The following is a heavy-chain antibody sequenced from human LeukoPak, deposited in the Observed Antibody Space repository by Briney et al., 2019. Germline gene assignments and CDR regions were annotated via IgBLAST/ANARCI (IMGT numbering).Heavy chain of an antibody. CDR1: GFTFSTYA. J-gene: IGHJ3*02. D-gene: IGHD3-16*01. CDR3: ARASVWGGAFDI. V-gene: IGHV3-23*01. Sequence: GGSLRLSCTASGFTFSTYAMSWVRQAPGKGLEWVSGISGSGGSTYYADSVKGRFTISRDKSKNTLYLQMNSLRAEDTAVYYCARASVWGGAFDIWGQGTMVTVSS. CDR2: ISGSGGST.